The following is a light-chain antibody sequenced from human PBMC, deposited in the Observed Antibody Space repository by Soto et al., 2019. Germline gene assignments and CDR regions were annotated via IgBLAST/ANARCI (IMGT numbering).Light chain of an antibody. CDR3: HHSYRSPLT. V-gene: IGKV1-39*01. CDR2: AAS. J-gene: IGKJ4*01. Sequence: DIQMTQSPSSLSASVGDRVTITCRASQSISSYLNWYQQKPGKAHKLLIYAASSLQSGVPSRFSGSGSGTDFTITISSLQPEDFGTYYCHHSYRSPLTFGGGTKVEIK. CDR1: QSISSY.